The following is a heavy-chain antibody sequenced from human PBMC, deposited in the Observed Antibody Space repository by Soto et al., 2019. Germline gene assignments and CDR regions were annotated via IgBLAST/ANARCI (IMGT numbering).Heavy chain of an antibody. CDR1: GLTFRDYG. Sequence: QVQLVESGGGVAQPGGSLRLSCAASGLTFRDYGIQWVRQAPGRGLEWVAVISNDGSNEYYGDSVKGRFTISRDDSRSTVFLQMDSLRSEDTALYYCVKAAYSGNYPARYYFDYWGQGTLVTVSS. D-gene: IGHD1-26*01. CDR2: ISNDGSNE. CDR3: VKAAYSGNYPARYYFDY. J-gene: IGHJ4*02. V-gene: IGHV3-30*18.